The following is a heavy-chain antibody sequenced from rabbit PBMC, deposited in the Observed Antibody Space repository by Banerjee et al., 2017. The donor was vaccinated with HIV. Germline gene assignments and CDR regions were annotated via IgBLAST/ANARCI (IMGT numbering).Heavy chain of an antibody. CDR1: GFSFSSNDY. V-gene: IGHV1S40*01. CDR2: ITGASSDFT. J-gene: IGHJ6*01. CDR3: ARDLDGVIGWNFGW. Sequence: QSLEESGGDLVKPGASLTLTCTASGFSFSSNDYMCWVRQAPGKGLEWISCITGASSDFTYSATWAKGRFTITKASSTTVALQMTSLTAADTATYFCARDLDGVIGWNFGWWGPGTLIPDS. D-gene: IGHD4-1*01.